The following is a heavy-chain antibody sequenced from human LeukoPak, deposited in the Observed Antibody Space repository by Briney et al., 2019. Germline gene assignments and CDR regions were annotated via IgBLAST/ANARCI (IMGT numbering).Heavy chain of an antibody. J-gene: IGHJ4*02. Sequence: PSETLSLTCTVSGGSISSSSYYWGWIRQPPGKGLEWIGYIYYSGSTNYNPSLKSRVTISVDTSKNQFSLKLSSVTAADTAVYYCARLRVSDQRITMVRGVIERHFDYWGQGTLVTVSS. CDR3: ARLRVSDQRITMVRGVIERHFDY. V-gene: IGHV4-61*05. D-gene: IGHD3-10*01. CDR1: GGSISSSSYY. CDR2: IYYSGST.